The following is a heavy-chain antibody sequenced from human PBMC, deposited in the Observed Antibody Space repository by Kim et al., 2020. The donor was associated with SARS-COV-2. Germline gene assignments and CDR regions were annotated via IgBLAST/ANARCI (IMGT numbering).Heavy chain of an antibody. V-gene: IGHV3-7*01. CDR1: EFTFSSYW. D-gene: IGHD4-17*01. J-gene: IGHJ6*02. CDR3: TTPAYYGLDV. CDR2: IKQDGSQK. Sequence: GGSLRLSCAASEFTFSSYWMTWVRQAPGKGLEWVANIKQDGSQKYYVDSVKGRFTISRDNTKNSLYLQMNSLRAEDTAVYYCTTPAYYGLDVWGQGTTVT.